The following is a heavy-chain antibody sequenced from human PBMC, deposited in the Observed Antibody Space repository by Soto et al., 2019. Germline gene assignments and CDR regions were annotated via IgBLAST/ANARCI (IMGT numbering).Heavy chain of an antibody. J-gene: IGHJ6*01. CDR2: ISYDGSNK. D-gene: IGHD6-13*01. CDR1: GLTLSSYA. Sequence: GRSLRHSCAASGLTLSSYAMHGVHQAPGKGVEWVAVISYDGSNKYYADSVKGRFTISRDNSKNTLYLKMNSLRAGDTAVYYCASLSRSSFWGQGTTVAVST. CDR3: ASLSRSSF. V-gene: IGHV3-30-3*01.